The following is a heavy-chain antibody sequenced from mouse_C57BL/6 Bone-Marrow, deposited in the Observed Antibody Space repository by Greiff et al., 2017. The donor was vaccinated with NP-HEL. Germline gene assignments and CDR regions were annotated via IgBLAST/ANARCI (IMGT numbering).Heavy chain of an antibody. J-gene: IGHJ1*03. CDR2: ISSGGDYI. V-gene: IGHV5-9-1*02. D-gene: IGHD1-1*01. CDR3: TRDRDIYYGSWYFDV. Sequence: EVKVVESGEGLVKPGGSLKLSCAASGFTFSSYAMSWVRQTPEKRLEWVAYISSGGDYIYYADTVKGRFTISRDNARNTLYLQMSSLKSEDTAMYYCTRDRDIYYGSWYFDVWGTGTTVTVSS. CDR1: GFTFSSYA.